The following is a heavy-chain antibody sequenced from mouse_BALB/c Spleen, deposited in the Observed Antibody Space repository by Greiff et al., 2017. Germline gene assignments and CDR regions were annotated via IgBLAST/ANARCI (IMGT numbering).Heavy chain of an antibody. CDR3: ARSSHKFYAMDY. Sequence: VQLQQPGAELVMPGASVKMSCKASGYTFTDYWMHWVKQRPGQGLEWIGAIDTSDSYTSYNQKFKGKATLTVDESSSTAYMQLSSLTSEDSAVYYCARSSHKFYAMDYWGQGTSVTVSS. CDR2: IDTSDSYT. CDR1: GYTFTDYW. V-gene: IGHV1-69*01. J-gene: IGHJ4*01. D-gene: IGHD6-1*01.